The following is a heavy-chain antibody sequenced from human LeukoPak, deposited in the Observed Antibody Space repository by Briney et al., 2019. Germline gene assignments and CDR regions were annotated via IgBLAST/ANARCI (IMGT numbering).Heavy chain of an antibody. D-gene: IGHD3-9*01. Sequence: SETLSLTCTVSGGSISSYYWGWIRQPPGKGLEWLGIIYYSGSTYYNPSLKSRVTISVDTSKNQFSLKLSSVTAADTAVYYCARSGDFDWLVRVDPWGQGTLVTVSS. J-gene: IGHJ5*02. V-gene: IGHV4-39*01. CDR1: GGSISSYY. CDR3: ARSGDFDWLVRVDP. CDR2: IYYSGST.